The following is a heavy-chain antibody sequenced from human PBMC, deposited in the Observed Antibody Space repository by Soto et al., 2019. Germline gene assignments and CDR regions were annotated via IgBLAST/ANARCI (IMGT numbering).Heavy chain of an antibody. CDR1: GFSLSTNGEA. V-gene: IGHV2-5*02. CDR2: IYWDDDK. Sequence: QIPLKESGPTLVKPTQPLTLTCTFSGFSLSTNGEAVGWIRQPPVKALEWLALIYWDDDKRYSTSLKNRLTSTKDTSKNQVVLTMTNMDPVDTATYYCAHTSCNYNLFDPWGQGTPVTVSS. CDR3: AHTSCNYNLFDP. J-gene: IGHJ5*02.